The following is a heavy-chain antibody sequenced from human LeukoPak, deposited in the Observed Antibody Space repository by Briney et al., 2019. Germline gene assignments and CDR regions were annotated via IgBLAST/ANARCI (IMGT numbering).Heavy chain of an antibody. CDR3: ARDQIHSHDY. V-gene: IGHV3-48*02. D-gene: IGHD5-18*01. Sequence: GGSLKLSGAPSGFTFITYSMNWVRQAPGKGLEWVSYISSSSSTIYYADSVKGRFTISRDNAKNSLYLQMNSLRDEDTAVYYCARDQIHSHDYWGQGTLVTVSS. J-gene: IGHJ4*02. CDR2: ISSSSSTI. CDR1: GFTFITYS.